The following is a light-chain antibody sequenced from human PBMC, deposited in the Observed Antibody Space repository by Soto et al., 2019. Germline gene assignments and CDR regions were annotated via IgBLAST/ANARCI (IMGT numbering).Light chain of an antibody. J-gene: IGLJ2*01. Sequence: QSALTQPPSASGSPGQSVTIPCTGTSSDVGGYNSVSWYQQHPGKVPKLMIYGVSKRPSGVPDRFSGSKSGNTASLTVSGLQAEDEADYYCSSYAGSNNLVFGGGTQLTVL. CDR2: GVS. CDR1: SSDVGGYNS. V-gene: IGLV2-8*01. CDR3: SSYAGSNNLV.